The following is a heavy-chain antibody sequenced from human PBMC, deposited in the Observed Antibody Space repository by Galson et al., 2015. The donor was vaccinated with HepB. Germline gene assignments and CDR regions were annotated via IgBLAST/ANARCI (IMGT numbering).Heavy chain of an antibody. V-gene: IGHV3-21*01. CDR3: AGLAAAGNSH. Sequence: SLRLSCAASGFTFSSYSMNWVRQAPGKGLEWVSSISSSSSYICYADSVKGRFTISRDNAKNSLYLQMNSLRAEDTAVYYCAGLAAAGNSHWGQGTLVTVSS. CDR1: GFTFSSYS. CDR2: ISSSSSYI. D-gene: IGHD6-13*01. J-gene: IGHJ4*02.